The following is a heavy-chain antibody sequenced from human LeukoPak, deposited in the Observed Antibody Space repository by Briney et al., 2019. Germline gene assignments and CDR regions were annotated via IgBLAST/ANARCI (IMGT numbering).Heavy chain of an antibody. CDR2: IYYSGST. Sequence: PSETLSLTCTVSGGSISSYYWSWIRQPPGKGLEWIGYIYYSGSTNYNPSLKSRVTISVDTSKNQFSLKLSSVTAADTAVYYCARGSTYGSGIFDYWGQGTLVTVSS. D-gene: IGHD3-10*01. CDR1: GGSISSYY. J-gene: IGHJ4*02. V-gene: IGHV4-59*01. CDR3: ARGSTYGSGIFDY.